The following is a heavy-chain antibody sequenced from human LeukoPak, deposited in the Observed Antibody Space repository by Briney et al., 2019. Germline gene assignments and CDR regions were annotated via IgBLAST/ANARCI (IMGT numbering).Heavy chain of an antibody. V-gene: IGHV3-53*01. J-gene: IGHJ4*02. CDR1: GFTVSSNY. D-gene: IGHD3-10*01. CDR3: ASSKVRGVIAY. CDR2: ISSGGST. Sequence: GGSLRLSCAASGFTVSSNYMSWVRQAPGKGLEWVSVISSGGSTYYADSVKGRFTISRDNSKNTLYLQMTSLRAEDTAVYYCASSKVRGVIAYWGQGTLVTVSS.